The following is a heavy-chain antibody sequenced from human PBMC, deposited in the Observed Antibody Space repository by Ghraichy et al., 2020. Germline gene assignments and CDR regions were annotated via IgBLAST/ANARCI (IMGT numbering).Heavy chain of an antibody. CDR3: AKGFLEWSAPLYDAFDI. D-gene: IGHD3-3*01. J-gene: IGHJ3*02. V-gene: IGHV3-30*18. CDR1: GFTFSSYG. CDR2: ISYDGSNK. Sequence: GALRLSCAASGFTFSSYGMHWVRQAPGKGLEWVAVISYDGSNKYYADSVKGRFTISRDNSKNTLYLQMNSLRAEDTAVYYCAKGFLEWSAPLYDAFDIWGQGTMVTVSS.